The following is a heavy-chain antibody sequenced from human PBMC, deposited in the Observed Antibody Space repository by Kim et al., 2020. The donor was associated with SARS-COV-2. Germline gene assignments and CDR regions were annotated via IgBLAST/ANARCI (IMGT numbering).Heavy chain of an antibody. CDR2: FDPEDGET. V-gene: IGHV1-24*01. J-gene: IGHJ6*02. CDR1: GYTLTELS. Sequence: ASVKVSCKVSGYTLTELSMHWVRQAPGKGLEWMGGFDPEDGETIYAQKFQGRVTMTEDTSTDTAYMELSSLRSEDTAVYYCATLNWNDAGPVLYYYYGMDVWGQGTTVTVSS. D-gene: IGHD1-1*01. CDR3: ATLNWNDAGPVLYYYYGMDV.